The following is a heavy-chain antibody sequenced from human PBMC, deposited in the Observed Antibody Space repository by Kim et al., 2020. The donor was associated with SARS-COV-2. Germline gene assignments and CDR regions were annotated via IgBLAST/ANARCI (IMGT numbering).Heavy chain of an antibody. D-gene: IGHD3-22*01. J-gene: IGHJ6*02. Sequence: SETLSLTCTVSGGSISSYYWSWIRQPPGKGLEWIGYIYYSGSTNYNPSLKSRVTISVDTSKNQFSLKLSSVTAADTAVYYCARGVGRWSSGYYLEPVSYYYGMDVWGQGTTVTVSS. CDR3: ARGVGRWSSGYYLEPVSYYYGMDV. CDR1: GGSISSYY. CDR2: IYYSGST. V-gene: IGHV4-59*01.